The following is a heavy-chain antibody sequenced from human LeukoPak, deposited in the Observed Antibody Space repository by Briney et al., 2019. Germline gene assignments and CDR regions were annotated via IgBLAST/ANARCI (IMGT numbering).Heavy chain of an antibody. Sequence: SLKLFCAASGFTFDEYAMERVRQTPGMGIESVSGLSRNRGSIGYADSVKGRFTISRDNAKNSLYLQMNSLRAEDTALYYCAKSPPYYYYYMDVWGKGTTVTVSS. V-gene: IGHV3-9*01. CDR3: AKSPPYYYYYMDV. CDR2: LSRNRGSI. CDR1: GFTFDEYA. J-gene: IGHJ6*03.